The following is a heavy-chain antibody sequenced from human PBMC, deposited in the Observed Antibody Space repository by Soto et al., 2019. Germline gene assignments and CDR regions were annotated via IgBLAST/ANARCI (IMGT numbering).Heavy chain of an antibody. D-gene: IGHD3-10*01. J-gene: IGHJ5*02. Sequence: SETLSLTCTVSGGSISSGGYYWSWIRQHPGKGLEWIGYIYYSGSTYYNPSLKSRVTISVDTSKNQFSLKLSSVTAADTAVYYCARGPPYYYGSENWFDPWGQGTLVTVSS. CDR1: GGSISSGGYY. V-gene: IGHV4-31*03. CDR2: IYYSGST. CDR3: ARGPPYYYGSENWFDP.